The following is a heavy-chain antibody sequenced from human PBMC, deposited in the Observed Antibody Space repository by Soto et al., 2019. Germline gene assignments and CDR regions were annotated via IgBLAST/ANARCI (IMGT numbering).Heavy chain of an antibody. J-gene: IGHJ4*02. V-gene: IGHV1-69*01. CDR3: ARDRDDYGSGNYYNRIDF. CDR1: GGIFRPYA. D-gene: IGHD3-10*01. Sequence: QVQLVQSGAEVKKPGSSVKVSCKASGGIFRPYAISWLRQAPGHGLAWMGGIIPLFGTPHYAQRFQGSVTITADESTSTAYMELSRLRSEDTAVYYCARDRDDYGSGNYYNRIDFWGQGTRVTVSS. CDR2: IIPLFGTP.